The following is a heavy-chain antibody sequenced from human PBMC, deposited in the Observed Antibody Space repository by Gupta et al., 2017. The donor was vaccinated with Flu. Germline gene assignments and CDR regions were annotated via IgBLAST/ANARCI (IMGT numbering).Heavy chain of an antibody. CDR3: ARDLPHYDFWSAHDY. J-gene: IGHJ4*02. Sequence: EVQLVESGGGLVQPGGSLRLSCAASGFTFSSYEMNWVRQAPGKGLEWVSYISSSGSTIYYADSVKGRFTISRDNAKNSLYLQMNSLRAEDTAVYYCARDLPHYDFWSAHDYWGQGTLVTVSS. CDR2: ISSSGSTI. D-gene: IGHD3-3*01. V-gene: IGHV3-48*03. CDR1: GFTFSSYE.